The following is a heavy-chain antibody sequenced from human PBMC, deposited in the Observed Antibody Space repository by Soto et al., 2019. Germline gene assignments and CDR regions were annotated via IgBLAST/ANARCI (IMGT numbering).Heavy chain of an antibody. CDR1: RYTFTSCA. J-gene: IGHJ4*02. CDR3: ARVERRGGFFGVVIIPAYYFDY. Sequence: GTPAKVSCKASRYTFTSCAINWARQATGQGLEWMGWMNPNSGNTGYAQKFQGRVTMTRNTSISTAYMELSSLRSEDTAVYYCARVERRGGFFGVVIIPAYYFDYWGQGTLVTVS. D-gene: IGHD3-3*01. V-gene: IGHV1-8*01. CDR2: MNPNSGNT.